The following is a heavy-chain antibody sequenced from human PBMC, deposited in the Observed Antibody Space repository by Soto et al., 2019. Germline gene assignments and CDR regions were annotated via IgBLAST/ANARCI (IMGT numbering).Heavy chain of an antibody. CDR3: ARSPPGGYHYYYGMDV. V-gene: IGHV3-13*04. Sequence: EVQLVESGGGLVQPGGSLRLSCAASGFTFSSYDMQWVRQATGKGPEWVSAIGTAGDTYYPGSVKGRFTISRENAKNSLYLQMNSLRAGDTAVYYCARSPPGGYHYYYGMDVWGQGTTVTVSS. J-gene: IGHJ6*02. CDR2: IGTAGDT. D-gene: IGHD3-22*01. CDR1: GFTFSSYD.